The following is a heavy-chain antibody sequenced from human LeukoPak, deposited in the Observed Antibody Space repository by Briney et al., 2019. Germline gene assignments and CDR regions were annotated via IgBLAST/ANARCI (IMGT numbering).Heavy chain of an antibody. CDR1: GFTVSSNH. V-gene: IGHV3-53*01. CDR3: ARGRSWNCSSTSCFDY. J-gene: IGHJ4*02. D-gene: IGHD2-2*01. CDR2: IYSGGST. Sequence: TGGSLRLSCAASGFTVSSNHMSWVRQAPGKGLEWVSVIYSGGSTYYADSVKGRFTISRDNSKNTLYLQMNSLRAEDTAVYYCARGRSWNCSSTSCFDYWGQGTLVTVSS.